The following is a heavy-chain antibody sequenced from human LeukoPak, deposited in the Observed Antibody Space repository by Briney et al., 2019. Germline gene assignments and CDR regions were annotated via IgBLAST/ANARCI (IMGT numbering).Heavy chain of an antibody. CDR2: MYTSGST. Sequence: PSETLSLTCTVSGGSISSGSYYWSWIRQPAGQGLEYIGRMYTSGSTNYNPSLKSRVTISVDTSKKQFSLKLSSVTAADTAVYYCAIVTSHYSDYEVFDSWGQGTLVTVSS. CDR1: GGSISSGSYY. V-gene: IGHV4-61*02. CDR3: AIVTSHYSDYEVFDS. D-gene: IGHD4-11*01. J-gene: IGHJ4*02.